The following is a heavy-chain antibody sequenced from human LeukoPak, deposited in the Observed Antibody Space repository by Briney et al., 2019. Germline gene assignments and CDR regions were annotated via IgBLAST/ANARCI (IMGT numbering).Heavy chain of an antibody. CDR3: ARAPEIPAAGDAFDI. V-gene: IGHV1-69*04. CDR2: IIPILGIA. Sequence: ASVKVSCKASGGTFSSYAISWVRQAPGQGLEWMGRIIPILGIANYAQKFQGRVTITADKSTSTAYMELSSLRAEDTAVYYCARAPEIPAAGDAFDIWGQGTMVTVSS. D-gene: IGHD2-2*01. CDR1: GGTFSSYA. J-gene: IGHJ3*02.